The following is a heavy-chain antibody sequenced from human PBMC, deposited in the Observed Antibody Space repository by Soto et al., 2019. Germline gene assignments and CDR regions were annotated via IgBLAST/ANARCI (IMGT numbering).Heavy chain of an antibody. CDR1: GYSFTSFD. D-gene: IGHD2-8*01. J-gene: IGHJ4*02. CDR2: MNPNSGNT. V-gene: IGHV1-8*02. Sequence: AASVKVSCKSFGYSFTSFDVHWVRQASGQGLEWIGWMNPNSGNTDYAQRFQGRVTMTRNTSINTAYMEMNSLTSDDTAVYYFARAGRCTNGVCYLANWQFDYWGQGTLVTVSS. CDR3: ARAGRCTNGVCYLANWQFDY.